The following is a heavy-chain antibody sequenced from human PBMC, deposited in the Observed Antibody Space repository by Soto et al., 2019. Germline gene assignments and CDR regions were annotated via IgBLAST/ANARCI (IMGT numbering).Heavy chain of an antibody. CDR2: IKQDGSEK. CDR3: ARDRWRIAVAGTGLIGY. V-gene: IGHV3-7*05. J-gene: IGHJ4*01. Sequence: GGSPRLSCAASGFTFSSYWMSWFRQAPGKGLEWVANIKQDGSEKYYVDSVKGRFTISRDNAKNSLYLQMNSLRAEDTAVYYCARDRWRIAVAGTGLIGYWGQGTLVTVSS. D-gene: IGHD6-19*01. CDR1: GFTFSSYW.